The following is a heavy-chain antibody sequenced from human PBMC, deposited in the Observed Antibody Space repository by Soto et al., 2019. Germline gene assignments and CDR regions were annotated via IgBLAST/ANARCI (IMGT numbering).Heavy chain of an antibody. CDR3: ARERVTMTNPATFRAGIWFDP. CDR2: IYYSGST. D-gene: IGHD3-22*01. V-gene: IGHV4-30-4*01. CDR1: GGSISSGDYY. Sequence: PSETQSLTCTVSGGSISSGDYYWSWIRKPPGKGLEWIGYIYYSGSTYYNPSLKSRVTISVDTSKNQFSLKLSSVTAADTAVYYCARERVTMTNPATFRAGIWFDPWGQGTLVTVSS. J-gene: IGHJ5*02.